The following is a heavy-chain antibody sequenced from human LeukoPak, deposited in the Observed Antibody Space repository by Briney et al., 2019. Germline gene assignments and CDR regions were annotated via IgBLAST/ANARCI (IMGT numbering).Heavy chain of an antibody. CDR3: AKSLFTSAAGSGRASDI. Sequence: GGSLRLSCAASGFTFSNYAMTWVRQAPGKGREWVSAISDSGGSPYCADSVKGRFTISRDNYKNTLYLQMDSLRAEDTAVYYCAKSLFTSAAGSGRASDIWGQGTMVTVSS. CDR1: GFTFSNYA. V-gene: IGHV3-23*01. CDR2: ISDSGGSP. D-gene: IGHD3-10*01. J-gene: IGHJ3*02.